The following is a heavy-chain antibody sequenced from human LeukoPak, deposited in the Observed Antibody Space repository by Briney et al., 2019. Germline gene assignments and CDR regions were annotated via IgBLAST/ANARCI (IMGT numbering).Heavy chain of an antibody. V-gene: IGHV3-7*01. Sequence: XWXXXAPXXXLEWVAKIKPDGSMDYYLDSVKGRFTISRDNAKNSLYLQMNTLRAEDTALYYCTTGYSSGWYNEGNYWGQGILVTVSP. CDR2: IKPDGSMD. J-gene: IGHJ4*02. CDR3: TTGYSSGWYNEGNY. D-gene: IGHD6-19*01.